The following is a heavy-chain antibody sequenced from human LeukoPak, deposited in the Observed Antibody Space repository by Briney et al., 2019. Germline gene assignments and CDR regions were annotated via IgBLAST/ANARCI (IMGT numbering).Heavy chain of an antibody. Sequence: PGGSLRLSCAASGFTFSTYAMSWVRQAPGKGLKWVSCISGSDGSTYYADSVKGRFTISRDNSKNTLYLQMNSLRAEDTAVYFCAKDVRSSSPIKYYDYWGQGALVTVSS. J-gene: IGHJ4*02. V-gene: IGHV3-23*01. CDR2: ISGSDGST. D-gene: IGHD3-10*01. CDR1: GFTFSTYA. CDR3: AKDVRSSSPIKYYDY.